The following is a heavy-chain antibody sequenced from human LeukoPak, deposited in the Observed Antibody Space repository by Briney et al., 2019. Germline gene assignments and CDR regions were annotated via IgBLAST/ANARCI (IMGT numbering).Heavy chain of an antibody. CDR3: ARMRITMVRGVIANWFDP. J-gene: IGHJ5*02. CDR2: IYYSGST. V-gene: IGHV4-39*01. D-gene: IGHD3-10*01. CDR1: GGSITGYY. Sequence: PSETLSLTCAVYGGSITGYYWGWIRQPPGKGLEWIGSIYYSGSTYYNPSLKSRVTISVDTPKNQFSLKLSSVTAADTAVYYCARMRITMVRGVIANWFDPWGQGTLVTVSS.